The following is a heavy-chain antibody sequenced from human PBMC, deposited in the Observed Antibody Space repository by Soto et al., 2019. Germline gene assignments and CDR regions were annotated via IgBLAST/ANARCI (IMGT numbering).Heavy chain of an antibody. J-gene: IGHJ4*02. CDR2: IWYDGSNK. Sequence: GGSLRLSCAASGFTFSSYGMHWVRQAPGKGLEWVAVIWYDGSNKYYADSVKGRFTISRDNSKNTLYLQMNSLRAEDTAVYYCARDQSSTLYSSSSPGHYWGQGTLVTVSS. V-gene: IGHV3-33*01. CDR1: GFTFSSYG. D-gene: IGHD6-6*01. CDR3: ARDQSSTLYSSSSPGHY.